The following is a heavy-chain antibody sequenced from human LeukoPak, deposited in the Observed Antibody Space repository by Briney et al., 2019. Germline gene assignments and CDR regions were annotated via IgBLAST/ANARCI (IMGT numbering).Heavy chain of an antibody. V-gene: IGHV4-34*01. J-gene: IGHJ5*02. Sequence: GSLRLSCAASGFTFNNAWMNWVRQPPGKGLEWIGEINHSGRTNYNPSLKTRVTISVDTSKNQFSLKLNSVTAADTAVYYCARSPIWFGELSVPAWGQGTLVTVSS. D-gene: IGHD3-10*01. CDR3: ARSPIWFGELSVPA. CDR2: INHSGRT. CDR1: GFTFNNAW.